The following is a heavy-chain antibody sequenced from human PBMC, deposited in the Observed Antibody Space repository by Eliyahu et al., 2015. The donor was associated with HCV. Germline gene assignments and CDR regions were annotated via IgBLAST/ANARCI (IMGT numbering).Heavy chain of an antibody. Sequence: QVQLVQSGAEVXKPGSSVKXXCKASGGSFXTNVISWVRQAPGQGLXWMGGVIPIFGTAKYAQNFQGRVSITADESTSTSYLEVSSLRSEDTAVYYCARSRGYRSGYYDYYMDVWGKGTTVSVS. CDR3: ARSRGYRSGYYDYYMDV. D-gene: IGHD5-18*01. CDR1: GGSFXTNV. V-gene: IGHV1-69*01. CDR2: VIPIFGTA. J-gene: IGHJ6*03.